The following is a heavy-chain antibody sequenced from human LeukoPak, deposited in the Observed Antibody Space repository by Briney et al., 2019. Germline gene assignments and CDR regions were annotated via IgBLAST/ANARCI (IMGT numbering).Heavy chain of an antibody. D-gene: IGHD3-22*01. J-gene: IGHJ4*02. CDR3: VKDPTYYYDSSGYYWPFDY. V-gene: IGHV3-64D*09. Sequence: GGSLRLSCSASGFTFSSYAMHWVRQAPGKGLEYVSAISSNGGSTYYADSVKGRFTISRDNSKNTLYLQMGSLRAEDTAVYYCVKDPTYYYDSSGYYWPFDYWGQGTLVTVSS. CDR1: GFTFSSYA. CDR2: ISSNGGST.